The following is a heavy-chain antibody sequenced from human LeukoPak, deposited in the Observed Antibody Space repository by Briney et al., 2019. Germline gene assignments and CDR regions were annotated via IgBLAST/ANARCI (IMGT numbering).Heavy chain of an antibody. J-gene: IGHJ4*02. CDR2: INAGNGNT. Sequence: EASVKVSCKASGYTFTSYAMHWVRQAPGQRLEWMGWINAGNGNTKYSQKFQGRVTNTRDTSASTAYMELSSLRSEDTAVYYCASRSGVDGPFDYWGQGTLVTVSS. V-gene: IGHV1-3*01. CDR3: ASRSGVDGPFDY. CDR1: GYTFTSYA. D-gene: IGHD3-3*01.